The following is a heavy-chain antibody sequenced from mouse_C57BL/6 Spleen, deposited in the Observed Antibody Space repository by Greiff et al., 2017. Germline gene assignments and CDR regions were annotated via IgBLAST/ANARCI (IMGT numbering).Heavy chain of an antibody. CDR1: GFTFSSYT. D-gene: IGHD2-4*01. V-gene: IGHV5-9*01. CDR3: ARHRDYDAWFAY. J-gene: IGHJ3*01. CDR2: ISGGGGNT. Sequence: EVQRVESGGGLVKPGGSLKLSCAASGFTFSSYTMSWVRQTPEKRLEWVATISGGGGNTYYPDSVKGRFTISRDNAKNTLYLQMSSLRSEDTALYYCARHRDYDAWFAYWGQGTLVTVSA.